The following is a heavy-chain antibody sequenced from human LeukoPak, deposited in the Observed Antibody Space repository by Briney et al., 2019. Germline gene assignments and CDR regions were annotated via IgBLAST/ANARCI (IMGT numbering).Heavy chain of an antibody. CDR3: VRDPGITGTSY. CDR1: GFTFSSYE. J-gene: IGHJ4*02. Sequence: LAGGSLRLSCAASGFTFSSYEMNWVRHAPGKGLEWVSYISGSGSTRYYTDSVKGRFTISRDNAKNSLYLQMNSLRAEDTAVYYCVRDPGITGTSYWGQGTLVTVSS. CDR2: ISGSGSTR. V-gene: IGHV3-48*03. D-gene: IGHD1-20*01.